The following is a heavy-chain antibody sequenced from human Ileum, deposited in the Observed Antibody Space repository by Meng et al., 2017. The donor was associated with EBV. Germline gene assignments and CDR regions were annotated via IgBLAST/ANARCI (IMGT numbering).Heavy chain of an antibody. Sequence: QVQLVESGGGVVQPGRSLRLSCAASGLPFSSYGMHWVRQAPGKGLEWVTLISYDGSNKDYADSVKGRFTISRDNSKNTLYVQMNSLRAEDTAVYYCAKDRVAAAGMGAFQHWGQGTLVTVSS. CDR2: ISYDGSNK. CDR3: AKDRVAAAGMGAFQH. J-gene: IGHJ1*01. D-gene: IGHD6-13*01. CDR1: GLPFSSYG. V-gene: IGHV3-30*18.